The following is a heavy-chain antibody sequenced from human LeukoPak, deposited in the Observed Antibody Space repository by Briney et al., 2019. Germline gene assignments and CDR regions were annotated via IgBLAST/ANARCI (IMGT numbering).Heavy chain of an antibody. D-gene: IGHD3-9*01. V-gene: IGHV4-4*07. J-gene: IGHJ4*02. CDR1: GGSISSYY. CDR2: IYTSGST. CDR3: ARDTHYYDILTGYYNHYFDY. Sequence: SETLSLTCTVSGGSISSYYWSWIRQPAGKGLEWIGRIYTSGSTNYNPSLKSRVTTSVDTSKNQFSLKLSSVTAADTAVYYCARDTHYYDILTGYYNHYFDYWGQGTLVTVSS.